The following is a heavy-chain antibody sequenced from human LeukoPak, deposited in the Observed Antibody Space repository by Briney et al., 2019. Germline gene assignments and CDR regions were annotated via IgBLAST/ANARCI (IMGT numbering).Heavy chain of an antibody. CDR2: IYYSGST. D-gene: IGHD1-14*01. J-gene: IGHJ6*03. CDR1: GGSISSYY. CDR3: ARDRKYYYHMDV. V-gene: IGHV4-59*12. Sequence: SETLSLTCTGSGGSISSYYWSWIRQPPGKGLEWLGYIYYSGSTNYNPSLKSRVTISVDTSKNQFSLNLTSLTAADTAVYYCARDRKYYYHMDVWGKGTTVTVSS.